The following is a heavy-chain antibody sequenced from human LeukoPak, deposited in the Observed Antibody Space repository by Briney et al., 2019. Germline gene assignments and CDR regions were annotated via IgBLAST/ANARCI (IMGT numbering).Heavy chain of an antibody. Sequence: GGSLRLSCGGSGFTFNSYSMNWVRQAPGKGLEWVASIIGSGSEMFYADSLKGRFTISRDNSKNSLYLQMNSLRVEDTAVYYCAKVQSDIVGAMFFSFDVWGQGAMVSVSS. CDR1: GFTFNSYS. CDR2: IIGSGSEM. V-gene: IGHV3-21*06. CDR3: AKVQSDIVGAMFFSFDV. J-gene: IGHJ3*01. D-gene: IGHD1-26*01.